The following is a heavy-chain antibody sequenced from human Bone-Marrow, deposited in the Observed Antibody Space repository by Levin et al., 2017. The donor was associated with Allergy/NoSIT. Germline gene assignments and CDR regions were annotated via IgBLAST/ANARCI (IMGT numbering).Heavy chain of an antibody. CDR1: GVSFSSGGYY. CDR3: ARVRHGTPSVPKWYFDV. V-gene: IGHV4-31*02. Sequence: LRLSCSVSGVSFSSGGYYWSWVRQDPGKGLEWIGYIYYSGSTYYNPSLKSRVSISLYMSKNQFSLKLSSVTAADTAVYYCARVRHGTPSVPKWYFDVWGRGTQVTVSS. CDR2: IYYSGST. J-gene: IGHJ2*01. D-gene: IGHD5/OR15-5a*01.